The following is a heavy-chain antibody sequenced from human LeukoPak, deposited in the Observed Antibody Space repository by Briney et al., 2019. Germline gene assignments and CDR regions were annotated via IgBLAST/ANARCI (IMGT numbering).Heavy chain of an antibody. CDR1: GGTISSGGYY. D-gene: IGHD3-16*01. J-gene: IGHJ3*02. Sequence: SETLSLTCTVSGGTISSGGYYWTWIRQRPGKGLEWIGYIYYSGSTNYNPSLKSRVTISVDTSKNQFSLTLSSVTAADTAVYYCARVALGSFDAFDIWGQGTMVTVSS. CDR2: IYYSGST. CDR3: ARVALGSFDAFDI. V-gene: IGHV4-61*08.